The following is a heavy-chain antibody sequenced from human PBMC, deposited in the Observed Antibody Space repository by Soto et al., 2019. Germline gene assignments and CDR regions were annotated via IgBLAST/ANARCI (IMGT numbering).Heavy chain of an antibody. CDR2: IIPIFGTA. V-gene: IGHV1-69*06. CDR3: ARGGSGGSPGQY. Sequence: SVKVSCKASGGTFSSYAISWVRQAPGQGLEWMGGIIPIFGTANYAQKFQGRVTITADKSTSTAYMELSSLRSEATAVYYCARGGSGGSPGQYWGQGTLVTVSS. J-gene: IGHJ4*02. CDR1: GGTFSSYA. D-gene: IGHD2-15*01.